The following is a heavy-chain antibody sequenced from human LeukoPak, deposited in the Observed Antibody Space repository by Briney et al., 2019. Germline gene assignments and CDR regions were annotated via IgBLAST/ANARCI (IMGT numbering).Heavy chain of an antibody. V-gene: IGHV1-69*13. CDR2: IIPIFGTA. CDR3: ASIRLYSSGRHLDY. J-gene: IGHJ4*02. Sequence: GASVKVSCTASGGTFSSYAISWVRQAPGQGLEWIGGIIPIFGTANYAQKLQGRVTITADESTSTAYMELSSLRSEDTAVYYCASIRLYSSGRHLDYWGQGTLVTVSS. D-gene: IGHD6-19*01. CDR1: GGTFSSYA.